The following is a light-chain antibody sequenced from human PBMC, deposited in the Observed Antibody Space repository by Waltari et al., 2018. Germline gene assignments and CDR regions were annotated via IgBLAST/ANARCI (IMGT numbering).Light chain of an antibody. J-gene: IGKJ1*01. CDR1: QSISSD. CDR3: QQYYRWWT. CDR2: GAS. Sequence: EIVMTQSPATLSVSPGDRATLSCRASQSISSDLAWYQQKPGQAPRLLIYGASTRATGIPDRFSGSGSGTEFTLTISSLQSEDFAVYYCQQYYRWWTFGLGTKVERK. V-gene: IGKV3-15*01.